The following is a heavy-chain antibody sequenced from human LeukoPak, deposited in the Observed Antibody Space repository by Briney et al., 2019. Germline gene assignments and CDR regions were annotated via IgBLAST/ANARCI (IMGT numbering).Heavy chain of an antibody. CDR1: GYTFTSYY. CDR3: ARDREGIAAAGTRYNWFDP. Sequence: ASVKVSCKASGYTFTSYYMHWVRQAPGQGLEWIGIINPRSGSTSYAQKFQGRVTMTRDTSTSTVYMELSSLRSEDTAVYYCARDREGIAAAGTRYNWFDPWGQGTLVTVSS. J-gene: IGHJ5*02. V-gene: IGHV1-46*01. D-gene: IGHD6-13*01. CDR2: INPRSGST.